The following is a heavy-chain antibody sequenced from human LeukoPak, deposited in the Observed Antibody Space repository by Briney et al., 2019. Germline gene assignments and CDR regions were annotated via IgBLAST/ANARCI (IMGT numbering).Heavy chain of an antibody. CDR1: GFTFSSYA. D-gene: IGHD6-19*01. J-gene: IGHJ4*02. CDR3: AKVIEGGGWYTGPFDY. CDR2: ISGSGSDT. V-gene: IGHV3-23*01. Sequence: GESLRLSCAASGFTFSSYAMSWVRQVPGKGLEWVSAISGSGSDTYYADSVKGRFTISRDNSKSTLYLRMNSLRAEDTAVYYCAKVIEGGGWYTGPFDYWGQGTLVTVFS.